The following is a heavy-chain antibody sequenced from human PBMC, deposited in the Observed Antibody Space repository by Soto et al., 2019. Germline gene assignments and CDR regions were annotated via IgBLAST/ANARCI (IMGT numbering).Heavy chain of an antibody. J-gene: IGHJ6*02. CDR2: MYNTGST. CDR3: ARDLWGYCGTDCYPLDV. Sequence: QVQLQESGPGLVKPSETLSLTCTVSGGTISRYYWSWIRQPPGKGLEWIGYMYNTGSTVYNPTFKSRVTISVDTSKNQFSLKPHSVTAADTAVYYCARDLWGYCGTDCYPLDVWGQGTTVTVSS. CDR1: GGTISRYY. V-gene: IGHV4-59*01. D-gene: IGHD2-21*02.